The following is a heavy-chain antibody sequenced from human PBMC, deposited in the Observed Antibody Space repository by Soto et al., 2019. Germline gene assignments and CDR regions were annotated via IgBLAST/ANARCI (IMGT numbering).Heavy chain of an antibody. CDR2: IYPGDSDT. Sequence: PGESLKISCKGSGYTFTDYWIGWVRQLPGKGLGWMGIIYPGDSDTRYSPSFQGHVTITVDKSTSTAYLQWNTLKASDTAMYYCXXCLPAGCSAPSRRGSVSRPRYSRLW. V-gene: IGHV5-51*01. CDR3: XXCLPAGCSAPSRRGSVSRPRYSRL. J-gene: IGHJ2*01. CDR1: GYTFTDYW. D-gene: IGHD2-15*01.